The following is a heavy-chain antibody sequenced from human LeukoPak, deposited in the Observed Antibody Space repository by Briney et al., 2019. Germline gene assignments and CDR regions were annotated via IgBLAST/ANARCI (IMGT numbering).Heavy chain of an antibody. CDR3: ARNYGDYYYYGMDV. D-gene: IGHD4-17*01. V-gene: IGHV4-39*01. CDR1: GGSISSSSYY. J-gene: IGHJ6*02. Sequence: SSETLSLTCTVSGGSISSSSYYWGWIRQPPGKGLEWIGSIYYSGSTYYNPSLKSRVTISVDTSKNQFSLKLSSVTAADTAVYYCARNYGDYYYYGMDVWGQGTTVTVSS. CDR2: IYYSGST.